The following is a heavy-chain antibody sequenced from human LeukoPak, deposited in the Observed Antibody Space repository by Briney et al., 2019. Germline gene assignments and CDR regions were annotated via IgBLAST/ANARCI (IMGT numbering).Heavy chain of an antibody. Sequence: GGSLRLSCEVSGSTFRNYWMSWVRQAPGKGLEWVSVIYSGGSTYYADSVKGRFTISRDNSKNTLYLQMNSLRAEDTAVYYCARAGVRVKGAFDIWGQGTMVTVSS. J-gene: IGHJ3*02. CDR2: IYSGGST. V-gene: IGHV3-66*02. CDR1: GSTFRNYW. D-gene: IGHD3-10*01. CDR3: ARAGVRVKGAFDI.